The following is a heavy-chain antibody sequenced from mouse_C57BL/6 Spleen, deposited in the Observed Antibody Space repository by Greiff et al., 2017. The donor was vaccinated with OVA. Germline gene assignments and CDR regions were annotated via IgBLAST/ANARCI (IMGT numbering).Heavy chain of an antibody. D-gene: IGHD1-1*01. J-gene: IGHJ3*01. V-gene: IGHV14-4*01. CDR2: IDPENGDT. CDR1: GFNIKDDY. CDR3: TTGYYGSGAY. Sequence: VQLKQSGAELVRPGASVKLSCTASGFNIKDDYMHWVKQRPEQGLEWIGWIDPENGDTEYASKFQGKATITADTSSNTAYLQLSSLTSEDTAVYYCTTGYYGSGAYWGQGTLVTVSA.